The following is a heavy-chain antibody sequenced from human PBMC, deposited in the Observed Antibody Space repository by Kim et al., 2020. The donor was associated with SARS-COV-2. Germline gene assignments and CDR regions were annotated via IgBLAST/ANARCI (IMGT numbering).Heavy chain of an antibody. Sequence: SYSPSLKRRVTISVDTSKNQFSLKLSSVTAADTAVYYCAGGGLFRGAFDIWGQGTMVTVSS. D-gene: IGHD2-21*01. V-gene: IGHV4-59*09. CDR3: AGGGLFRGAFDI. J-gene: IGHJ3*02.